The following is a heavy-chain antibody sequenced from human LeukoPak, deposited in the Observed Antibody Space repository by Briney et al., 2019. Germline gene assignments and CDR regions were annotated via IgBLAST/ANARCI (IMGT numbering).Heavy chain of an antibody. V-gene: IGHV4-61*02. CDR3: AGAEPTGIAADGSLDY. CDR2: IYTSGST. Sequence: SETLSLTCTVSGGSISRGSYYWSWIRQPAGKGLEWIGRIYTSGSTNYNPSLKSRVTISVDTSKNQFSLKLSSVTAADTAVYYCAGAEPTGIAADGSLDYWGQGTLVTVSS. CDR1: GGSISRGSYY. J-gene: IGHJ4*02. D-gene: IGHD6-13*01.